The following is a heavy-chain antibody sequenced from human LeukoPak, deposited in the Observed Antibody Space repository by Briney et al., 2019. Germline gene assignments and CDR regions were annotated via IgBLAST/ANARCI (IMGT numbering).Heavy chain of an antibody. CDR1: GGSLSDYS. Sequence: PSETLSLTCGVYGGSLSDYSWSWIRQPPGKGLEFIGEINHSVNTNFNPSLKSRVTISVDTSKNQVSLRLSSVTAADTAVYYCARQGGSYYATDDWGQGTLVTVSS. V-gene: IGHV4-34*01. D-gene: IGHD1-26*01. CDR2: INHSVNT. CDR3: ARQGGSYYATDD. J-gene: IGHJ4*02.